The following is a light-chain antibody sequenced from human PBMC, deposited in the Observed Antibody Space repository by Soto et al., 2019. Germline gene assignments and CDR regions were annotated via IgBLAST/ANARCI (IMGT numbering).Light chain of an antibody. CDR1: QGISNY. CDR2: AAS. CDR3: QQYNSAPWT. J-gene: IGKJ1*01. V-gene: IGKV1-27*01. Sequence: DIQMTQSPSSLSSSVGDRVTITCRASQGISNYLAWYQQKPGKAPKLLIDAASNLQSGVPSRCSGSGSGTDFTLSISSLPPDDVATYYCQQYNSAPWTFGQGTKVEIK.